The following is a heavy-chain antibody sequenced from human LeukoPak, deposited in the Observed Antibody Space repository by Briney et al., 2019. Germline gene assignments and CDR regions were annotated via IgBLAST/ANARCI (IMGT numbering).Heavy chain of an antibody. J-gene: IGHJ6*02. D-gene: IGHD6-6*01. Sequence: ASVKVSCKASGYTISTYGISWVRQAPGQGLEWMGWISAYIGNTNYPQKFQDRVTMTADTSTNTAYMELRSLRSDDTAVYYCARLRQPVGVSWGLDVWGQGTTVTVS. CDR3: ARLRQPVGVSWGLDV. CDR1: GYTISTYG. V-gene: IGHV1-18*01. CDR2: ISAYIGNT.